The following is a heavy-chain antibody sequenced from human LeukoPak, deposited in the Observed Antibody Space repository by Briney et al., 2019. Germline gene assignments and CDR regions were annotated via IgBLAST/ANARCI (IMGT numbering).Heavy chain of an antibody. CDR2: INPNSGGT. CDR3: ARDWGFSGYADY. D-gene: IGHD5-12*01. CDR1: GYTFTGYY. V-gene: IGHV1-2*02. J-gene: IGHJ4*02. Sequence: GASVKVSCKASGYTFTGYYMHWVRQAPGQGLEWMGWINPNSGGTNYAQKFQGRVTMTRDTSISTAYMELSRLRSDDAAVYYCARDWGFSGYADYWGQGTLVTVSS.